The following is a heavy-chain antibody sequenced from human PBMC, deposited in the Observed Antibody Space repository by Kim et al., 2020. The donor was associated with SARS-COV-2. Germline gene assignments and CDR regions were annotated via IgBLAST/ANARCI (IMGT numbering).Heavy chain of an antibody. CDR1: GFTFSSYA. Sequence: GGSLRLSCAASGFTFSSYAMHWVRQAPGKGLEWVAVISYDGSNKYYADSVKGRFTISRDNSKNTLYLQMNSLRAEDTAVYYCARARCSSTSCYGGYSGYEPYPTLFDYWGQGTLVTVSS. CDR3: ARARCSSTSCYGGYSGYEPYPTLFDY. D-gene: IGHD2-2*01. J-gene: IGHJ4*02. V-gene: IGHV3-30*04. CDR2: ISYDGSNK.